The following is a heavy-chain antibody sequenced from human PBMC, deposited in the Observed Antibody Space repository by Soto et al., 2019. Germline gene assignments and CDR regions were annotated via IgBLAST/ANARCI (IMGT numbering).Heavy chain of an antibody. CDR2: IWYDGSNK. D-gene: IGHD1-1*01. V-gene: IGHV3-33*08. CDR1: GFTFSSYG. Sequence: PGGSLRLSCAASGFTFSSYGMHWVRQAPGKGLEWVAVIWYDGSNKYYADSVKGRFTISRDNSKNTLYLQMNSLRAEDTAVYYCAGGYSVEEPFYFDYWGQGTLVTVSS. J-gene: IGHJ4*02. CDR3: AGGYSVEEPFYFDY.